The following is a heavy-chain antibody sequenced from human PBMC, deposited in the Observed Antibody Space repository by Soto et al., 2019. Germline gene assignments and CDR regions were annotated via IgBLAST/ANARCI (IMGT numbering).Heavy chain of an antibody. D-gene: IGHD3-22*01. CDR3: AKDRARYDYDSSGYLPGDY. CDR1: GFTFSSYG. CDR2: ISYDGSNK. Sequence: QVQLVESGGGVVQPGRSLRLSCAASGFTFSSYGMHWVRQAPGKGLEWVAVISYDGSNKYYADSVKGRFTISRDNSKNPLYLQMNSLSAEDTAVYYCAKDRARYDYDSSGYLPGDYWGQGTLVTVSS. V-gene: IGHV3-30*18. J-gene: IGHJ4*02.